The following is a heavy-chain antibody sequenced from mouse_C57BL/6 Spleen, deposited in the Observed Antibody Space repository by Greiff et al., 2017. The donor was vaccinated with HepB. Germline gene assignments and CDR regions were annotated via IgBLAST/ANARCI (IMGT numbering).Heavy chain of an antibody. CDR2: INPSNGGT. CDR3: AGDGDY. J-gene: IGHJ2*01. V-gene: IGHV1-53*01. Sequence: QVQLQQPGTELVKPGASVKLSFTSYWMHWVKQRPGQGLEWIGNINPSNGGTNYNEKFKSKATLTVDKSSSTAYMQLSSLTSEDSAVYYCAGDGDYWGQGTTLTVSS. D-gene: IGHD3-3*01. CDR1: TSYW.